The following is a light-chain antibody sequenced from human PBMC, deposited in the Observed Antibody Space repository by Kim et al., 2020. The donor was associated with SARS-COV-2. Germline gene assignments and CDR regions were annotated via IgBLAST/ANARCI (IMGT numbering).Light chain of an antibody. V-gene: IGLV2-14*03. Sequence: QSVVTQPASVSGSPGQSITISCTGSSSDIGSTEYVSWYQQHPDKAPKLMIYDVYKRPSGISRRFSGSKSGNTASLTISGLQAEDEADYYCSSYTTSDTLVFGGGTKLTVL. J-gene: IGLJ3*02. CDR1: SSDIGSTEY. CDR3: SSYTTSDTLV. CDR2: DVY.